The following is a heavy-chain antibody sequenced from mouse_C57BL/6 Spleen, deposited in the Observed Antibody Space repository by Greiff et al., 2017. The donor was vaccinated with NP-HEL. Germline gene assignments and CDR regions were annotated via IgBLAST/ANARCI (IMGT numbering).Heavy chain of an antibody. J-gene: IGHJ2*01. CDR3: ARAPAYYSNLYYFDY. V-gene: IGHV1-80*01. D-gene: IGHD2-5*01. CDR1: GYAFSSYW. CDR2: IYPGDGDT. Sequence: QVQLQQSGAELVKPGASVKISCKASGYAFSSYWMNWVKQRPGKGLEWIGQIYPGDGDTNYNGKFKGKATLTVDKSSSTAYMQLSSLTSEDSAVYFCARAPAYYSNLYYFDYWGQGTTLTVSS.